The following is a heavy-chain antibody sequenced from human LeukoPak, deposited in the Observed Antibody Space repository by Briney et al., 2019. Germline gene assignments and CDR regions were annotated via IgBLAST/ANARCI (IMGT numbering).Heavy chain of an antibody. D-gene: IGHD2-15*01. CDR2: ISSSSSYI. CDR3: ARDVTYCSGGSCYRGGFDP. CDR1: GLTFSSYS. J-gene: IGHJ5*02. V-gene: IGHV3-21*01. Sequence: GGSLRLSCAASGLTFSSYSMNWVRQAPGKGLEWVSSISSSSSYIYYADSVKGRFTISRDNAKNSLYLQMNSLRAEDTAVYYCARDVTYCSGGSCYRGGFDPWGQGTLVTVSS.